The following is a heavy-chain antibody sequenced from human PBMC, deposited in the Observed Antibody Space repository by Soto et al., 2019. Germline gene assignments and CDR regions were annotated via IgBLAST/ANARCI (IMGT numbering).Heavy chain of an antibody. CDR1: GFFFSSYT. J-gene: IGHJ4*02. CDR3: AKARDQQWVRLPFDY. V-gene: IGHV3-23*01. Sequence: EVQLLESGGGLVQPGGSLRLSCVGSGFFFSSYTMTWVRQAQGKGLEWVSSFSATSENTYYADSVRGRFTISRDNSKNTLFLQRNSLTAEDTAMYYCAKARDQQWVRLPFDYWGQGILVIVSS. CDR2: FSATSENT. D-gene: IGHD6-19*01.